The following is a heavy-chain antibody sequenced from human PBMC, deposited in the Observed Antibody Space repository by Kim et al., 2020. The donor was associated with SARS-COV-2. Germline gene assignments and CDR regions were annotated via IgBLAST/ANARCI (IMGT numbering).Heavy chain of an antibody. Sequence: SETLSLTCTVSGGSISSSSYYWGWIRQPPGKGLEWIGSIYYSGSTYYNPSLKSRVTISVDTSKNQFSLKLSSVTAADTAVYYCAVRESWYEYYFDYWGQGTLVTVSS. CDR3: AVRESWYEYYFDY. CDR2: IYYSGST. CDR1: GGSISSSSYY. V-gene: IGHV4-39*01. D-gene: IGHD6-13*01. J-gene: IGHJ4*02.